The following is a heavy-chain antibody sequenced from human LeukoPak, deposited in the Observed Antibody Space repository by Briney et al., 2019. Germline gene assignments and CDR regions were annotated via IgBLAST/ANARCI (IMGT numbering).Heavy chain of an antibody. CDR2: ISYDGSNK. V-gene: IGHV3-30*01. D-gene: IGHD6-13*01. J-gene: IGHJ4*02. Sequence: GGSLRLSCAASGFTFSSYAMHWVRQAPGKGLEWVAVISYDGSNKYYADSVKGRFTISRDNSKNTLYLQMNSLRAEDTAVYYCARGRVGYSSSWTIDYWGQGTLVTVSS. CDR3: ARGRVGYSSSWTIDY. CDR1: GFTFSSYA.